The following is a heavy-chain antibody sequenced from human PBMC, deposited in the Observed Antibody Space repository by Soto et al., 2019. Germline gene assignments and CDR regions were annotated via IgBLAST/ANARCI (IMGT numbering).Heavy chain of an antibody. CDR2: IYYSGST. V-gene: IGHV4-31*03. J-gene: IGHJ6*02. CDR3: ARGGRRSPVLDV. CDR1: GGSISSGGYY. Sequence: QVQLQESGPGLVKPSQTLSLTCTVSGGSISSGGYYWSWIRQHPGKGLEWIGYIYYSGSTYYNPSRKSRAXXXVXXSKNQSTLKLSSVTAADTAVYYCARGGRRSPVLDVWGQGTTVTVSS.